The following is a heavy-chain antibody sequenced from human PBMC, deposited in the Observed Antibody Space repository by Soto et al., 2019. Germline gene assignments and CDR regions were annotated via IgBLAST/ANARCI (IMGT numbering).Heavy chain of an antibody. D-gene: IGHD6-19*01. V-gene: IGHV1-3*01. CDR1: GYTFTSYA. Sequence: ASVKVSCKASGYTFTSYAMHWVRQAPGQRLEWMGWINAGTGNTKYSQKFQGRVTITRDTSASTAYMELSSLRSEDTAVYYCARARPIEVAGKDQNLDYWGQGAMVTVSS. CDR3: ARARPIEVAGKDQNLDY. J-gene: IGHJ4*02. CDR2: INAGTGNT.